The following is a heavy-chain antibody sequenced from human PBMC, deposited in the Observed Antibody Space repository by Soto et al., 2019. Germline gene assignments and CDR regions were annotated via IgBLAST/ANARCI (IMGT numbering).Heavy chain of an antibody. CDR2: IYSAGST. V-gene: IGHV3-53*01. J-gene: IGHJ4*02. Sequence: GGSLRLSCAASGLTVSSSYMSWVRHAPGKGLQWVSVIYSAGSTYYANSVKGRFTISRDISTNMVYLQMSSVTAADTAVYYCARVYDSSGYYYPYFDYWGQGTLVTVSS. CDR3: ARVYDSSGYYYPYFDY. D-gene: IGHD3-22*01. CDR1: GLTVSSSY.